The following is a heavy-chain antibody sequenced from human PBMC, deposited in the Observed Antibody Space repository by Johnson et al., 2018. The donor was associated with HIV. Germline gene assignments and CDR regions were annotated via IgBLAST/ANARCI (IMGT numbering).Heavy chain of an antibody. Sequence: QVQLVESGGRVVQPGRSLRLSCVASGFNFSSYAMHWVRQAPGKGLEWVAVISYDGSNKYYADSVKCRFTISRDNSKNTLYLQMNSLRAEDTAVYYCAKSLVSISLPYDAFDMWGQGTMVTVS. V-gene: IGHV3-30-3*02. J-gene: IGHJ3*02. CDR2: ISYDGSNK. CDR3: AKSLVSISLPYDAFDM. CDR1: GFNFSSYA. D-gene: IGHD2/OR15-2a*01.